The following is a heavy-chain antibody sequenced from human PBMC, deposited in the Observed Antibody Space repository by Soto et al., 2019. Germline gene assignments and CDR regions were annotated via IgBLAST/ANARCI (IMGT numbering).Heavy chain of an antibody. V-gene: IGHV3-23*01. CDR1: GFRFSSYS. J-gene: IGHJ4*02. Sequence: VGSLRLSCADSGFRFSSYSMSWVRQTPGKGLEWVAAITATGDRTYYADSVTGRFTISRDNSKKTHYLQMTSLRAEDTAVYYCASSPWELLEFDYWGQGTLVTVSS. D-gene: IGHD1-26*01. CDR3: ASSPWELLEFDY. CDR2: ITATGDRT.